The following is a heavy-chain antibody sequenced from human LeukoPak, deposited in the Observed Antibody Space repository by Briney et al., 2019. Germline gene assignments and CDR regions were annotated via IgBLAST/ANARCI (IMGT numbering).Heavy chain of an antibody. CDR2: ISSSGSTI. CDR1: GFIISHYA. V-gene: IGHV3-48*04. CDR3: AREAAAGN. D-gene: IGHD6-13*01. J-gene: IGHJ4*02. Sequence: PGGSLRLSCAASGFIISHYAIHWVRQAPGKGLEWVSYISSSGSTIYYADSVKGRFTISRDNAKNSLYLQMNSLRAEDTAVYYCAREAAAGNWGQGTLVTVSS.